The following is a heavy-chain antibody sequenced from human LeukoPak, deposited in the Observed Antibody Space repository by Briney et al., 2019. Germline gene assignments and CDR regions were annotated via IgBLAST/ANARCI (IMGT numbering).Heavy chain of an antibody. CDR2: IYYSGST. Sequence: SETLSLTCTVSGGSISSYYWSWIRQPPGKGLEWIGYIYYSGSTNYNPSLKSRVTISVDTCKNQFSLKLSSVTAADTAVYYCARRKGYSSSWNDAFDIWGQGTMVTVSS. D-gene: IGHD6-13*01. CDR1: GGSISSYY. V-gene: IGHV4-59*08. CDR3: ARRKGYSSSWNDAFDI. J-gene: IGHJ3*02.